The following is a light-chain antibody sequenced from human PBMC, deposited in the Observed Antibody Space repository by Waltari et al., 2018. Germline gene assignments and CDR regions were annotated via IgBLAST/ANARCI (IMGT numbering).Light chain of an antibody. CDR3: CSYAGSYTLV. Sequence: QSALAQPPSVSGSPGESVTISFTGTSRDVGNYLYVSWYQQHPGKAPKLMTFDITKRPAGFPERFSASKSGNTAVLTISGLQAEDEAEYYCCSYAGSYTLVFGGGTKLTVL. J-gene: IGLJ3*02. CDR2: DIT. V-gene: IGLV2-11*01. CDR1: SRDVGNYLY.